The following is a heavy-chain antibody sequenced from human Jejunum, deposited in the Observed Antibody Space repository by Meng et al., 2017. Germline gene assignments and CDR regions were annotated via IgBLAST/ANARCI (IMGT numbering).Heavy chain of an antibody. D-gene: IGHD2-8*01. CDR3: AKDRVPDGIWTIDY. CDR2: ISRDGYDT. Sequence: GESLKTSCASSGFTFADYTMSWVRQVPGRGLQWVSGISRDGYDTYYVDSVKGRFTISRDNSQNTLYLQMNILRADDTAIYYCAKDRVPDGIWTIDYWGQGTLVTVSS. J-gene: IGHJ4*02. V-gene: IGHV3-23*01. CDR1: GFTFADYT.